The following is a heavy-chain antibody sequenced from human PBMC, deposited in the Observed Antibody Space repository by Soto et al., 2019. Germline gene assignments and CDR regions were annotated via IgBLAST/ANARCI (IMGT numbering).Heavy chain of an antibody. D-gene: IGHD3-10*01. V-gene: IGHV3-23*01. Sequence: EVQLLESGGGLVQPGGSLRLSCAASGFTFHTNSMAWVRQAPGKGLEWVSAISDRSERIFYDDSVRGRFTISRDDSEDKLFLRMNWLRVEDTAVYYCVIVALGEFDYWGQGALVTVSS. J-gene: IGHJ4*02. CDR2: ISDRSERI. CDR3: VIVALGEFDY. CDR1: GFTFHTNS.